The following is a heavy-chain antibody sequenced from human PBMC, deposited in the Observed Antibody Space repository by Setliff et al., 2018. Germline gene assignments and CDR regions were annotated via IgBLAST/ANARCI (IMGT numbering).Heavy chain of an antibody. D-gene: IGHD2-2*01. CDR1: GDTFTSYG. Sequence: ASVKVACKASGDTFTSYGISWVRQAPGQGLEWMGWISAYIGNTNYALKLQGRVTMTTETSTSTAYMELSSLRSEDTAVDYCARDSRGLVPATIEGSYYYYGMDVWGQGTTVTVSS. J-gene: IGHJ6*02. V-gene: IGHV1-18*01. CDR3: ARDSRGLVPATIEGSYYYYGMDV. CDR2: ISAYIGNT.